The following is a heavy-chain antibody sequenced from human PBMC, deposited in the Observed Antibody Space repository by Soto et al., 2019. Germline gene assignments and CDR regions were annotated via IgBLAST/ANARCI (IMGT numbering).Heavy chain of an antibody. V-gene: IGHV1-69*01. J-gene: IGHJ5*02. CDR2: IIPIFGTA. CDR1: GGTFSSYA. Sequence: QVQLVQSGAEVKKPGSSVKVSCKASGGTFSSYAITWVRQAPGQGREWMGGIIPIFGTANYAQKYQGRVTITAAESLTTAYIVLSSLSSEDTAVYYCARDFPSSSSDPCGHGTLGTVSS. CDR3: ARDFPSSSSDP.